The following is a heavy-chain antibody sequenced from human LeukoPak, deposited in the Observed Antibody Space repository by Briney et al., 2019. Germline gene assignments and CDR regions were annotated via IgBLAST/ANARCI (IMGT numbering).Heavy chain of an antibody. CDR1: GGTFSSYT. D-gene: IGHD2-15*01. J-gene: IGHJ4*02. CDR3: ATQSALGYCSGGSCYYFDY. CDR2: IIPILGIA. Sequence: SVKVSCKASGGTFSSYTISWVRQAPGQGLEWMGRIIPILGIANYAQKFQGRVTITADKSTSTAYMELSSLRSEDTAVYYCATQSALGYCSGGSCYYFDYWGQGTLVTVSS. V-gene: IGHV1-69*02.